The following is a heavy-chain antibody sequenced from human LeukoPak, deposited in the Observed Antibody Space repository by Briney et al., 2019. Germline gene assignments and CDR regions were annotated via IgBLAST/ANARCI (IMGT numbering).Heavy chain of an antibody. CDR1: GFTFDDYA. D-gene: IGHD3-3*01. CDR3: AKADFGVVFDAFDI. J-gene: IGHJ3*02. Sequence: SLRLSCAASGFTFDDYAMHWLRQAPGKGLEWVSGISWNSGSIGYADSVKGRFTISRDNAKNSLYLQMNSLRAEDTALYYCAKADFGVVFDAFDIWGQGTMVTVSS. CDR2: ISWNSGSI. V-gene: IGHV3-9*01.